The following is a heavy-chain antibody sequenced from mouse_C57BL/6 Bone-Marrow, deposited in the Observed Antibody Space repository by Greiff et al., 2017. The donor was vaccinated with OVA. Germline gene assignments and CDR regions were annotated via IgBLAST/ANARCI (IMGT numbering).Heavy chain of an antibody. Sequence: EVQLQESGAELVRPGASVKLSCTASGFNIKDDYMHWVKQRPEQGLEWIGWIDPENGDTEYASKFQGKATITADTSSNTAYLQLSSLTSEDTAVYYCTDHYYGSYYYAMDCWGQGTSVTVSS. V-gene: IGHV14-4*01. CDR3: TDHYYGSYYYAMDC. CDR2: IDPENGDT. D-gene: IGHD1-1*01. J-gene: IGHJ4*01. CDR1: GFNIKDDY.